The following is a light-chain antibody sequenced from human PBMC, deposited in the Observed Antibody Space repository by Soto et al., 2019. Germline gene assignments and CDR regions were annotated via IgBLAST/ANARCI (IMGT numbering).Light chain of an antibody. J-gene: IGLJ3*02. V-gene: IGLV1-44*01. CDR3: AAWDASLNGWV. Sequence: QSVLTQPPSASGTRGQRVTISCSGSSSNIGINTVNWYQQLPGTAPKLLIYSHNQRPSGVPDRFSGSKSGTSASLAISGLQSEDEADYYCAAWDASLNGWVFGGGTKLTVL. CDR1: SSNIGINT. CDR2: SHN.